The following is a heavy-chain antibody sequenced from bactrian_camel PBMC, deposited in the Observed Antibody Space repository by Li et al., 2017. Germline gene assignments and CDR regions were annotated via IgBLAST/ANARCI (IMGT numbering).Heavy chain of an antibody. D-gene: IGHD1*01. CDR1: EFDFRSKC. J-gene: IGHJ6*01. V-gene: IGHV3S63*01. CDR3: AVRAAPSGGDCLGALHGPFGY. Sequence: QLVESGGGSVQAGGSLRLSCEFSEFDFRSKCVGWFRKEREGVASIYFTGGTTYYADSVEGRFTISKDNAKNTLYLQMNSLKPEDTAMYTCAVRAAPSGGDCLGALHGPFGYRGQGTQVTVS. CDR2: IYFTGGTT.